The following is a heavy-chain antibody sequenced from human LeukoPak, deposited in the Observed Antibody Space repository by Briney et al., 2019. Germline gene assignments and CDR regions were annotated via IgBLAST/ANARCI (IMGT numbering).Heavy chain of an antibody. CDR1: GGSFSGYY. Sequence: PSETLSLTCAVYGGSFSGYYWSWIRQPPGKGLEWIGEINHSGSTNYNPSLKSRVTISVDTSKNQFSLKLSSVTAADTAVYYCARRGRRDIVVVPAAQPRGWRTYNWFDPWGQGTLVTVSS. CDR2: INHSGST. D-gene: IGHD2-2*01. CDR3: ARRGRRDIVVVPAAQPRGWRTYNWFDP. V-gene: IGHV4-34*01. J-gene: IGHJ5*02.